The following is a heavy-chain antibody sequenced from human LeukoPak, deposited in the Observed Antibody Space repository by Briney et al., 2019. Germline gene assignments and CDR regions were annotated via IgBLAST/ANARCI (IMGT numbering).Heavy chain of an antibody. CDR2: IRYDGSNK. V-gene: IGHV3-30*02. CDR1: GFTFSSYG. CDR3: ANGGSSSSMVAY. Sequence: GGSLRLSCAASGFTFSSYGMHWVRQAPGKGLEWVAFIRYDGSNKYYADSVKGRFTISRDNSKNTLYLQMNSLRAEDTAVYYCANGGSSSSMVAYWGQGTLVTASS. D-gene: IGHD6-6*01. J-gene: IGHJ4*02.